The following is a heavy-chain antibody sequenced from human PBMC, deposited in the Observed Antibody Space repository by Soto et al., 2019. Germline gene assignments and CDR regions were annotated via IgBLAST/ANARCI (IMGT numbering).Heavy chain of an antibody. CDR1: GFTFSSYG. V-gene: IGHV3-33*01. CDR2: IWYDGSNK. Sequence: GGSLRLSCAASGFTFSSYGMHWVRQAPGKGLEWVAVIWYDGSNKYYADSVKGRFTISRDNSKNTLYLQMNSLRAEDTAVYYCARDYFQVFAARPDGYMDVWGKGTTVTVSS. J-gene: IGHJ6*03. D-gene: IGHD6-6*01. CDR3: ARDYFQVFAARPDGYMDV.